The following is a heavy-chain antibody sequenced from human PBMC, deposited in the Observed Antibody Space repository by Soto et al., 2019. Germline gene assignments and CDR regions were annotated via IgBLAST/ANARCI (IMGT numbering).Heavy chain of an antibody. J-gene: IGHJ4*02. Sequence: QVQLVQSGAEVKKPGSSVKVSCKASGGTFSSYAISWVRQAPGQGLEWMGGIIPIFGTANYAQKFQGRVTITADGSTSTAHMVLSSLRSEDTAVYYCARVPIVGATEGVYYFDYWGQGTLVTVSS. D-gene: IGHD1-26*01. CDR2: IIPIFGTA. CDR3: ARVPIVGATEGVYYFDY. CDR1: GGTFSSYA. V-gene: IGHV1-69*12.